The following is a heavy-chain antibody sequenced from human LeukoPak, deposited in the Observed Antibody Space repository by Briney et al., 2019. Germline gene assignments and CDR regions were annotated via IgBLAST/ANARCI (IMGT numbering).Heavy chain of an antibody. CDR2: SSSSGTTL. CDR1: GFTLSDYY. CDR3: ARRRDFIDY. J-gene: IGHJ4*02. Sequence: GGSLRLSCVASGFTLSDYYMSWIRQAAGKGLGWVSYSSSSGTTLYYADSVNSRYAISRDNAKNALYLHMNSLRAEDTAVYYCARRRDFIDYWGQGTLVTVSS. V-gene: IGHV3-11*01. D-gene: IGHD3/OR15-3a*01.